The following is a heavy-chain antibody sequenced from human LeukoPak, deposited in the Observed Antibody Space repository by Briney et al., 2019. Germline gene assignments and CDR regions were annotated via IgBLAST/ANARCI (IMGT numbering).Heavy chain of an antibody. CDR1: GFTFSSYA. V-gene: IGHV3-64*01. J-gene: IGHJ6*02. D-gene: IGHD2-2*01. CDR3: ARGLVVVPAGVTYYYYGMDV. CDR2: ISSNGGST. Sequence: GGSLRLSCAASGFTFSSYAMHWVRQAPGKGLEYVSAISSNGGSTYYANSVKGRFTISRDNSKNTLYLQMGSLRAEDMAVYYCARGLVVVPAGVTYYYYGMDVWGQGTTVTVSS.